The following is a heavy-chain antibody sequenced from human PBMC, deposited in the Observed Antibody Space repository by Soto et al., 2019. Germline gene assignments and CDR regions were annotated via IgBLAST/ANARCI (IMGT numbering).Heavy chain of an antibody. V-gene: IGHV5-10-1*01. CDR1: VYRFTSYW. CDR3: ARLNQLQPSYGMDV. CDR2: IDPSDSYI. D-gene: IGHD2-2*01. J-gene: IGHJ6*02. Sequence: GASLQIACKASVYRFTSYWISLVCHFPGKGLEWIGRIDPSDSYIDYSPSFQGHVTIAVDKSTTTAYLQWSRLKASDTAIYYCARLNQLQPSYGMDVWGQGTTVTVSS.